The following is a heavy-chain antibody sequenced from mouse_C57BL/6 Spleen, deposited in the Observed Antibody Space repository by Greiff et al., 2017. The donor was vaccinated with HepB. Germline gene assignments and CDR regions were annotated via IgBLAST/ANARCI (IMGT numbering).Heavy chain of an antibody. J-gene: IGHJ1*03. D-gene: IGHD1-1*01. CDR2: INPNNGGT. Sequence: VQLQQSGPELVKPGASVKISCKASGYTFTDYYMNWVKQSHGKSLEWIGDINPNNGGTSYNQKFKGKATLTVDKSSSTAYMELRSLTSEDSAVYYCARYHYGSSYRYFDVWGTGTTVTVSS. CDR3: ARYHYGSSYRYFDV. V-gene: IGHV1-26*01. CDR1: GYTFTDYY.